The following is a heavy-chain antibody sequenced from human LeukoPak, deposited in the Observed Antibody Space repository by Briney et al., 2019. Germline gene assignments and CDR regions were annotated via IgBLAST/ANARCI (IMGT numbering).Heavy chain of an antibody. CDR2: ISSSGSTI. CDR3: ARDGKGLAYYFDY. J-gene: IGHJ4*02. V-gene: IGHV3-48*03. CDR1: RFTFSSYE. Sequence: GGSLRFSCAASRFTFSSYEMNWVRQAPGKGLEWVSYISSSGSTIYYADSVKGRFTISRDNAKNSLYLQMNSLRAEDTAVYYCARDGKGLAYYFDYWGQGTLVTVSS. D-gene: IGHD6-19*01.